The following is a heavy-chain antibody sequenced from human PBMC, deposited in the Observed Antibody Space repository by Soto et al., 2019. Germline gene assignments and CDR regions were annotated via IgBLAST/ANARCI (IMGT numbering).Heavy chain of an antibody. CDR2: IYYSGNT. V-gene: IGHV4-31*03. CDR1: GGSISSGDYY. J-gene: IGHJ4*02. Sequence: PSETLSLTCTVSGGSISSGDYYWSWIRQHPGKGLEWIGYIYYSGNTYYNPSLKSRVIISLDTPKNQFSLKLSSVIAADTAVYYCARGLSGAVNFDYWGQGTLVTVSS. D-gene: IGHD3-10*02. CDR3: ARGLSGAVNFDY.